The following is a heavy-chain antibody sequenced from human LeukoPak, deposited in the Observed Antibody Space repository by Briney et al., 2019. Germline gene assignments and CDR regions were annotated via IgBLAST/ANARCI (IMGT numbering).Heavy chain of an antibody. V-gene: IGHV3-66*02. D-gene: IGHD3-3*01. CDR3: ARVGYDFWSGYTGRSEHAFDI. CDR2: IYSGGST. Sequence: GGSLRLSCAASGFTVSSNYMSWVRQAPGKGLEWVSVIYSGGSTYYADSVKGRFTISGDNSKNTLYLQMNSLRAEDTAVYYCARVGYDFWSGYTGRSEHAFDIWAKGQWSPSLQ. CDR1: GFTVSSNY. J-gene: IGHJ3*02.